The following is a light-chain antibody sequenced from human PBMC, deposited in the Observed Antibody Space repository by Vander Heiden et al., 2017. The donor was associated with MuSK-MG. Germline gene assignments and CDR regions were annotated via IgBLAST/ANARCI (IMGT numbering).Light chain of an antibody. CDR3: AGWDDARNGII. CDR2: KNN. J-gene: IGLJ2*01. CDR1: SSNFGANT. Sequence: QSVLTQPPSASGNPGQRVTISCSGSSSNFGANTIHWYQHLPGTAPKLLLYKNNQRHSGVPDRFSGSKSGTSASVAISGLRSEDEADYFCAGWDDARNGIIFGEGTRLTVL. V-gene: IGLV1-44*01.